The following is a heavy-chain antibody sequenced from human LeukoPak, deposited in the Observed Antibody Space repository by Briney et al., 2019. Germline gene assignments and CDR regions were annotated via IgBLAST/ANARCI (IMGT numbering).Heavy chain of an antibody. D-gene: IGHD1-7*01. CDR3: ATGGINWNYVNGMDV. J-gene: IGHJ6*02. V-gene: IGHV1-24*01. CDR1: GYTLTELS. Sequence: ASVKVTCKVSGYTLTELSMHWVRQAPGKGLEWTGGFDPEDGETIYAQKFQGRVTMTEDTSTDTAYMELSSLRSEDTAVYYCATGGINWNYVNGMDVWGQGTTVTVSS. CDR2: FDPEDGET.